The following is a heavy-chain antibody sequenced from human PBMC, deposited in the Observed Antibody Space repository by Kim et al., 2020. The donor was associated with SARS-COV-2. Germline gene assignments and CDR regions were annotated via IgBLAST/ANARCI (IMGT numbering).Heavy chain of an antibody. D-gene: IGHD4-17*01. V-gene: IGHV1-46*04. Sequence: ASVKVSCKASEYTFSNNYMHWVRQAPGQGLEWMGIINPSGGSTSYAQRLQGRVTMTRDTSTSTVYMDLSSLRSDDTAVYYCARTRLREDAFDIWGQGTMVTVSS. CDR3: ARTRLREDAFDI. CDR1: EYTFSNNY. J-gene: IGHJ3*02. CDR2: INPSGGST.